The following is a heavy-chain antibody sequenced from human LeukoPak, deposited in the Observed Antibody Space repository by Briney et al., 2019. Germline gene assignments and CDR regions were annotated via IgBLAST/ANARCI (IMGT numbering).Heavy chain of an antibody. J-gene: IGHJ4*02. D-gene: IGHD6-13*01. V-gene: IGHV3-21*01. Sequence: GGSLRLSCAASEFTFSSYSMNWVRQAPGKGLEWVSSISSSSSYLYYAASVKGRFTISRDNTKNSLYLQMNSLRAEDTAVYYCARGSPRVAAAGLVDYWGQGTLVTVSS. CDR2: ISSSSSYL. CDR3: ARGSPRVAAAGLVDY. CDR1: EFTFSSYS.